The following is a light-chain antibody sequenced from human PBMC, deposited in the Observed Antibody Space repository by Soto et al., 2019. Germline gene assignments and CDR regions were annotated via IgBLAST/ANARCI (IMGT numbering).Light chain of an antibody. CDR3: QQYNGFSRT. V-gene: IGKV1-5*03. CDR2: KAS. Sequence: DIQMTQSPSTLSASVGDRVTITCRASQSIDYWLAWYQQKPGKPPKLLIYKASSLETGVPPRFTGSGSGTEFTLTISSLQVDDFATYYCQQYNGFSRTFGQGTKVDI. J-gene: IGKJ1*01. CDR1: QSIDYW.